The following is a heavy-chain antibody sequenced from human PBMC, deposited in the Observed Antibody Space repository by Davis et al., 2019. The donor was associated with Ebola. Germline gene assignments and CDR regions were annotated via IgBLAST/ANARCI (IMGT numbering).Heavy chain of an antibody. J-gene: IGHJ6*01. CDR3: ARGSGGLYHYYYNGLDV. Sequence: GESLKISCHSSGYIYINYWIAWVRQMPGKGLEWMGIIVPRDCDARYSPSFQGQVTVSADTSNTTAYLEWSSLKASDSAIYYCARGSGGLYHYYYNGLDVWGQGTTVTVSS. V-gene: IGHV5-51*01. CDR2: IVPRDCDA. CDR1: GYIYINYW. D-gene: IGHD2-15*01.